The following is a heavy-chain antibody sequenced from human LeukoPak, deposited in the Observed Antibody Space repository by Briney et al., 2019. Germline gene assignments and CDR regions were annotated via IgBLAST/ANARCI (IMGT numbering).Heavy chain of an antibody. Sequence: GGSLTHTLAASGLTVNTNYISWVRQAPGKGLEWVSVIYSGGSTYYADSVKGRFTISRDNSRNTVYLQMNSLRAEDTAVYYCARDPDYCNSGDVYWGPGTLVSVSS. V-gene: IGHV3-66*01. CDR2: IYSGGST. CDR1: GLTVNTNY. J-gene: IGHJ4*01. D-gene: IGHD3-10*01. CDR3: ARDPDYCNSGDVY.